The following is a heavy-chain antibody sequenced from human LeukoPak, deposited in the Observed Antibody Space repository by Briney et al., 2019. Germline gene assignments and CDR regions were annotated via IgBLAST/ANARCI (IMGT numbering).Heavy chain of an antibody. CDR2: ISYDGSNK. Sequence: GGSLRLSCAASGFTFSSYAMYWVRQAPGKGLEWVAVISYDGSNKYYADSVKGRFTISRDNSKNTLYLQMNSLRAEDTAVYYCARVGYQLLYRNYYYYYMDVWGKGTTVTVSS. V-gene: IGHV3-30-3*01. J-gene: IGHJ6*03. CDR1: GFTFSSYA. CDR3: ARVGYQLLYRNYYYYYMDV. D-gene: IGHD2-2*02.